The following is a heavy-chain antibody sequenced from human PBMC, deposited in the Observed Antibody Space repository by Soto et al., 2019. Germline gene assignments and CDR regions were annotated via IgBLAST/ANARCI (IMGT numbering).Heavy chain of an antibody. V-gene: IGHV3-64D*06. J-gene: IGHJ4*02. Sequence: GGSLRLSCSVSGFHFMSYAMHWVRRAPGRRLEHVSAISRDGRITYYAASVNDRFTITRDNSKNTLYLQMSSLSVDDTAVYYCAKDQWGLSGEWLGGYFDHWGQGTLVTVSS. CDR2: ISRDGRIT. CDR1: GFHFMSYA. CDR3: AKDQWGLSGEWLGGYFDH. D-gene: IGHD2-8*02.